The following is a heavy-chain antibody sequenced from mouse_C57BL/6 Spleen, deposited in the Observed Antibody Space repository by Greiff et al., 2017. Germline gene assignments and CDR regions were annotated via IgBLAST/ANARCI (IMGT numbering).Heavy chain of an antibody. Sequence: ESGPGLVKPSQSLSLTCSVTGYSITSGYYWNWIRQFPGNKLEWMGYISYDGSNNYNPSLKNRISITRDTSKNQFFLKLNSVTTEDTATYYCARDPVVATPDWYFDVWGTGTTVTVSS. CDR3: ARDPVVATPDWYFDV. V-gene: IGHV3-6*01. D-gene: IGHD1-1*01. J-gene: IGHJ1*03. CDR1: GYSITSGYY. CDR2: ISYDGSN.